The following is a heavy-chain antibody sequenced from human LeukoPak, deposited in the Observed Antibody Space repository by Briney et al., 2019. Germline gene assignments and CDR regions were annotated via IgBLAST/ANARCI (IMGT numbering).Heavy chain of an antibody. CDR3: TTGQYNFWSGYSDY. CDR2: IKSKTDGGTT. CDR1: GFSFNNAW. Sequence: PGGSLRLSCAASGFSFNNAWMSWVRQAPGKGPEWVGRIKSKTDGGTTDYAAPVKGRFTISRDDSKNTLNLQMNSLKTEDTAVYYCTTGQYNFWSGYSDYWGQGTLVTVSS. D-gene: IGHD3-3*01. V-gene: IGHV3-15*01. J-gene: IGHJ4*02.